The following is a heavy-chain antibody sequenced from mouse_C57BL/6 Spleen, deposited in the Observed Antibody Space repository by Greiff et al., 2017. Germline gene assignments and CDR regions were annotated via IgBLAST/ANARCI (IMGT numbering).Heavy chain of an antibody. V-gene: IGHV1-54*01. CDR1: GYAFTNYL. J-gene: IGHJ2*01. CDR2: INPGSGGT. Sequence: QVQLKESGAELVRPGTSVKVSCKASGYAFTNYLIEWVKQRPGQGLEWIGVINPGSGGTNYNEKFKGKATLTADKSSSTAYMQLSSLTSEDSAVYCCARSPRRVYYFDYWGQGTTLTVSS. CDR3: ARSPRRVYYFDY.